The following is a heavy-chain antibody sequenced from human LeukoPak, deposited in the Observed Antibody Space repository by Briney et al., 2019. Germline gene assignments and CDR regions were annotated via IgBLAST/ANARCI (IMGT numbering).Heavy chain of an antibody. V-gene: IGHV3-33*06. J-gene: IGHJ2*01. Sequence: GGSLRLSCAASGFTFSSYGMHWVRQAPGKGLEWVAVIWYDGSNKYYADSVKGRFTISSDNSKNTLYLQMNSLRAEDTAVYYCAKGAIAWYFDLWGRGTLVTVSS. CDR1: GFTFSSYG. CDR3: AKGAIAWYFDL. D-gene: IGHD6-13*01. CDR2: IWYDGSNK.